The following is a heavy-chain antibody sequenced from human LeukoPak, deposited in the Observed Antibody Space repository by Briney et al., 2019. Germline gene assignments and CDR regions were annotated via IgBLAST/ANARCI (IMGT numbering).Heavy chain of an antibody. CDR1: GGSISSYY. CDR3: ARDRWLPSSGYYYYMDV. Sequence: SETLSLTCTVSGGSISSYYWSWIRQPAGKGLEWIGRIYTSGSTNYNPSLKSRVTMSVDTSKNQFSLKLSSVTAADTAVYYCARDRWLPSSGYYYYMDVWGKGTTVTVSS. J-gene: IGHJ6*03. D-gene: IGHD5-12*01. CDR2: IYTSGST. V-gene: IGHV4-4*07.